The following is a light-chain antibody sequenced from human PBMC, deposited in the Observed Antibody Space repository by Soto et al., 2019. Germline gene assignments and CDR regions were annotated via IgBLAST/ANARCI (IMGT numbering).Light chain of an antibody. Sequence: DIQMTQSPSTLSASVGDRVTITCRASNNIERCMAWYQQKPGKAPSLLIFDASTLHSGVPSRFSGSGSGTDFTLTISSLQPDDFATYYCQQFAISTTFGQGTKVDIK. J-gene: IGKJ1*01. V-gene: IGKV1-5*01. CDR1: NNIERC. CDR2: DAS. CDR3: QQFAISTT.